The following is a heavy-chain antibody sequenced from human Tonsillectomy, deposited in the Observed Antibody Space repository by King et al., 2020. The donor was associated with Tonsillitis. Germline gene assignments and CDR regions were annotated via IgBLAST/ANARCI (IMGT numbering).Heavy chain of an antibody. CDR3: VKGSQQLWSLFDY. Sequence: AQLVQSGGGLVQPGGSLRLSWSASGFTFSSYAMHWVRQAPGKGLEYVSAISSNGGSTYYADSVKGRFTISRDNSKNTLYLQMSSLRAEDTAVYYCVKGSQQLWSLFDYWGQGTLVTVSS. CDR2: ISSNGGST. CDR1: GFTFSSYA. V-gene: IGHV3-64D*06. D-gene: IGHD5-18*01. J-gene: IGHJ4*02.